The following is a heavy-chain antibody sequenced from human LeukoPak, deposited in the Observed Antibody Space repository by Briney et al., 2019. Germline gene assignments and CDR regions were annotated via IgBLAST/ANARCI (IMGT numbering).Heavy chain of an antibody. V-gene: IGHV1-46*01. Sequence: ASVKVSCKASGYTFTSYYMHWVRQAPGQGLEWMGIINPSGGSTSYAQKFQGRVTMTRDMSTSTVYMELSSLRSEDTAVYYCARGSHGNHEILKNWFDPWGQGTLVTVSS. D-gene: IGHD4-23*01. CDR1: GYTFTSYY. CDR3: ARGSHGNHEILKNWFDP. CDR2: INPSGGST. J-gene: IGHJ5*02.